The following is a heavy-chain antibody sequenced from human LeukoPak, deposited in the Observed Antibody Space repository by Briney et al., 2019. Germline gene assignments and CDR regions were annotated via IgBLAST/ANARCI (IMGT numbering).Heavy chain of an antibody. CDR2: INHSGST. Sequence: SETLSLTCAVYGGSFSGYYWSWIRQPPGKGLEWIGEINHSGSTNYNPSLKSRVTILVDTSKNQFSLKLSSVTAADTAVYYCAIARSGWLRYYFDYWGQGTLVTVSS. CDR3: AIARSGWLRYYFDY. V-gene: IGHV4-34*01. J-gene: IGHJ4*02. CDR1: GGSFSGYY. D-gene: IGHD6-19*01.